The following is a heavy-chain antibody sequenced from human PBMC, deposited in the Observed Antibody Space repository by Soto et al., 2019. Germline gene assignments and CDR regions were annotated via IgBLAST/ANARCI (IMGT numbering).Heavy chain of an antibody. CDR1: RFTVSNAW. D-gene: IGHD6-19*01. Sequence: PGCSLELCCAASRFTVSNAWMTWVRQAPGKGLEWVGRIKSKTEGGTTDFPAPVKGRFTISRDDSKNTLFLQMNSLRTEDTAVYYFTTEMRHSRGWNGAFDIWGQGTIVTVSS. CDR3: TTEMRHSRGWNGAFDI. V-gene: IGHV3-15*01. CDR2: IKSKTEGGTT. J-gene: IGHJ3*02.